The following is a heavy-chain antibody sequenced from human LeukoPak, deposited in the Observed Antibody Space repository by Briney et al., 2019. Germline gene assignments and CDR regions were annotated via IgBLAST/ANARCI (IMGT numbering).Heavy chain of an antibody. CDR2: IIPIFGTA. CDR3: ASGTALGIRYFDWLLFPGAFDI. V-gene: IGHV1-69*13. D-gene: IGHD3-9*01. J-gene: IGHJ3*02. Sequence: SVKVSCKASGGTFSSYAISWVRQAPGQGLEWMGGIIPIFGTANYAQKFQGRVTITADESTSAAYMELSSLRSEDTAVYYCASGTALGIRYFDWLLFPGAFDIWGQGTMVTVSS. CDR1: GGTFSSYA.